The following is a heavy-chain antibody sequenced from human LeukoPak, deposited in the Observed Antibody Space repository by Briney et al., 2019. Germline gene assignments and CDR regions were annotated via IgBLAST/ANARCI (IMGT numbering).Heavy chain of an antibody. D-gene: IGHD4/OR15-4a*01. CDR2: ISGISQKS. CDR1: GFTFSDHA. CDR3: TKDFFPSGANTVPPYYFDH. V-gene: IGHV3-23*01. Sequence: QTGRCHRLACAASGFTFSDHAMTSVRQPPGKWLEWVSAISGISQKSYYTDAVKGRFTISRDNSKHSLYLQMDRLRAENTAVYYYTKDFFPSGANTVPPYYFDHWGQGALVTASS. J-gene: IGHJ4*02.